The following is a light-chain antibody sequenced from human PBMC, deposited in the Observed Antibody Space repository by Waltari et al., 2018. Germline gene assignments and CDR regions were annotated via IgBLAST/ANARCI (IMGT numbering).Light chain of an antibody. CDR2: EVS. CDR1: SSDVGGYNY. J-gene: IGLJ3*02. V-gene: IGLV2-14*01. CDR3: NSYTSTSTQV. Sequence: QSALTQPASVSGSPGQSITISCTGTSSDVGGYNYVSWYQQHPGKAPNLMIYEVSNRPSGVSNRFSGSKSGNTASLTISGLQAEDEADYYCNSYTSTSTQVFGGGTKLTVL.